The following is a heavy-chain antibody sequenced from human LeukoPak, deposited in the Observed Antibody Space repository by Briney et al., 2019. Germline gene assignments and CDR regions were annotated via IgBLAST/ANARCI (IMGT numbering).Heavy chain of an antibody. V-gene: IGHV3-30*04. D-gene: IGHD5-12*01. CDR2: ISYDGSNK. CDR3: AIYSGWSY. J-gene: IGHJ4*02. CDR1: GFTFSSYA. Sequence: PGGSLRLSCAASGFTFSSYAMHWVRQAPGKGLEWVAVISYDGSNKYYADSVKGRFTISRDNSKNTLYLQMNSLRAEDTAVYYCAIYSGWSYWGQGTLVTVSS.